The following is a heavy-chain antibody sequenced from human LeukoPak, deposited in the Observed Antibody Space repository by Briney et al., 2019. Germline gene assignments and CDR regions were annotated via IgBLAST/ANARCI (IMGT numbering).Heavy chain of an antibody. J-gene: IGHJ4*02. Sequence: PSETLSFTCTVSGGSISSSSYYWGWIRQPPGKGLEWIGSIYYSGSTYYNPSLKSRVTISVDTSKNQFSLKLSSVTAADTAVYYCARQKIGGTMVVKGGFDCWGQGTLVTVSS. CDR1: GGSISSSSYY. V-gene: IGHV4-39*01. CDR2: IYYSGST. CDR3: ARQKIGGTMVVKGGFDC. D-gene: IGHD4/OR15-4a*01.